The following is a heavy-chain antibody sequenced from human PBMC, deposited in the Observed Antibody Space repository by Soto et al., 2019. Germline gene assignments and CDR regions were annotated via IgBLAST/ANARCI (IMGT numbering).Heavy chain of an antibody. V-gene: IGHV3-48*03. CDR3: ARTNGDYEGFDY. J-gene: IGHJ4*02. Sequence: GGSLRLSCAASGFTFSSYEMNWVRQAPGKGLEWVSYISSSGSTIYYADSVKGRFTISRDNAKNSLYLQMNSLRAEDTAVYYCARTNGDYEGFDYWGQGTLVTVSS. CDR2: ISSSGSTI. D-gene: IGHD4-17*01. CDR1: GFTFSSYE.